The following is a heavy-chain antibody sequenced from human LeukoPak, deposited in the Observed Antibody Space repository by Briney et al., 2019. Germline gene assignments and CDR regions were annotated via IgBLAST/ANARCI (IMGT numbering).Heavy chain of an antibody. J-gene: IGHJ5*02. CDR3: TTTIVGVTTWFDP. CDR2: IKNKTNGGTT. Sequence: GGSLSLSCAASGFTLSNAYMSWVRQAPGKGLEWVGRIKNKTNGGTTDYAAPVKGRFTISRDDSKNTLYLQMNSLKTEDTAVYYCTTTIVGVTTWFDPWGQGTLVTVSS. CDR1: GFTLSNAY. V-gene: IGHV3-15*01. D-gene: IGHD1-26*01.